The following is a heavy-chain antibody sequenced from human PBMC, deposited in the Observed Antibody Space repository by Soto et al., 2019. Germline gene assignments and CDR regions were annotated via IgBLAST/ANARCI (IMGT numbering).Heavy chain of an antibody. J-gene: IGHJ3*02. V-gene: IGHV3-7*05. Sequence: PGGSLRLSCAASGFTFSSYRMSWVRQAPGKGLEWVGNVKQDGSEKNYVDSVTGRFTISRDNAKNSLYLQMNSLRAEDTAVYYCARGHNAAFDIWGQGKMVTVSS. CDR1: GFTFSSYR. CDR3: ARGHNAAFDI. CDR2: VKQDGSEK.